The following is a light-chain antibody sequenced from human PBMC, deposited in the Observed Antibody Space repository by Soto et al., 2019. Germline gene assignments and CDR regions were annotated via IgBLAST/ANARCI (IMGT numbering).Light chain of an antibody. CDR1: SSDIGRNT. CDR2: SNN. J-gene: IGLJ1*01. CDR3: AAWHNSLNGYV. V-gene: IGLV1-44*01. Sequence: QSVLTQPPSASGTPGQRVTISCSGSSSDIGRNTVNWHQQFPGTAPKLLIYSNNQRPSGVPDRFSGSTSGTSASLAISGLQSEDEADYYCAAWHNSLNGYVFGTGTKLTVL.